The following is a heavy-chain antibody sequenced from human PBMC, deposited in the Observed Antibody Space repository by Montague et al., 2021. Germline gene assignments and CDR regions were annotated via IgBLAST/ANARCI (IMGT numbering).Heavy chain of an antibody. V-gene: IGHV3-7*01. CDR3: GVSPRRGGMDV. Sequence: SLRLSCAASGFTFSSYWMSWVRQAPGKGLEWVANIGDDGVETYYVDSVKGRFTVSRENAKSSLYLQMNSLRAEDTAVYYCGVSPRRGGMDVWGKGTTVTVSS. CDR1: GFTFSSYW. J-gene: IGHJ6*03. CDR2: IGDDGVET.